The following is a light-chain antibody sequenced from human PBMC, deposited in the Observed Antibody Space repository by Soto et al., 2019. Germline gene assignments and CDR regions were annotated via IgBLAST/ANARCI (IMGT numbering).Light chain of an antibody. V-gene: IGLV2-14*01. J-gene: IGLJ1*01. CDR1: SSDVGGYNY. CDR2: EGS. CDR3: SSPTSTSTYV. Sequence: YVVTQPASVSGSPGQSVAISCTGTSSDVGGYNYVSWYQQHPGKAPKLMIYEGSNRPSGVSNRFSGSKSGNTASLTISGFQAEAEADYHCSSPTSTSTYVFGTGPNVTAL.